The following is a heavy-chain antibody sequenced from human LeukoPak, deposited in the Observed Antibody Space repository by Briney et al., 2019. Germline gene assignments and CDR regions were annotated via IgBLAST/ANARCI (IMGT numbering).Heavy chain of an antibody. D-gene: IGHD4-23*01. Sequence: QPGRSLRLSCAASGFTFDDYAMHWVRQAPGKGLEWVSYISSSGSTIYYADSVKGRFTISRDNAKNSLYLQMNSLRAEDTAVYYCARDYGGSSPFDYWGQGTLVTVSS. CDR2: ISSSGSTI. V-gene: IGHV3-48*03. J-gene: IGHJ4*02. CDR1: GFTFDDYA. CDR3: ARDYGGSSPFDY.